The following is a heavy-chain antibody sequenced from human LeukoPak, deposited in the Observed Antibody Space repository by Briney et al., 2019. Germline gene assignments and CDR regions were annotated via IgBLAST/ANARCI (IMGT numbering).Heavy chain of an antibody. V-gene: IGHV4-4*07. J-gene: IGHJ4*02. D-gene: IGHD1-26*01. CDR1: GDSLSSSY. CDR2: IHTSGTT. CDR3: ARVTKTNDGIYSHFDY. Sequence: SETLSLTCTVSGDSLSSSYWSWIRQPAGKGLEWIGRIHTSGTTNYNPSLKSRVTMSVDTSKNQFSLILSSVTAADTAVYYCARVTKTNDGIYSHFDYWGQGTLVTVSS.